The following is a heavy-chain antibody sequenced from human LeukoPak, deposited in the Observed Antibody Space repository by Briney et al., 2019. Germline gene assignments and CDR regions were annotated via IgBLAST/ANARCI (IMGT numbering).Heavy chain of an antibody. D-gene: IGHD3-22*01. V-gene: IGHV3-7*01. CDR2: IKQDGSEK. CDR1: GFTFSNYW. J-gene: IGHJ3*01. CDR3: ARDWSYYYDSSGYPS. Sequence: PGGSLRLSCAASGFTFSNYWMTWVRQAPGKGLEWVANIKQDGSEKYYVDSVKGRFTISRDNAKSSLYLQMNNLRVEDTAVYYCARDWSYYYDSSGYPSWGQGTMVTVSS.